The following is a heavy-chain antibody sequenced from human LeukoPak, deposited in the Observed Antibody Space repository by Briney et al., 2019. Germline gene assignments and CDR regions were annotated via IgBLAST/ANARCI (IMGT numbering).Heavy chain of an antibody. CDR1: GGSISSGGYY. J-gene: IGHJ4*02. D-gene: IGHD2-2*01. CDR3: ARDVVPTDCSSTSCSYFDY. Sequence: SETLSLTCTVSGGSISSGGYYWSWIRQPAGKGLEWIGRIYTSGSTNYNPSLKSRVTISVDTSKNQFSLKLSSVTAADTAVYYCARDVVPTDCSSTSCSYFDYWGQGTLVTVSS. V-gene: IGHV4-61*02. CDR2: IYTSGST.